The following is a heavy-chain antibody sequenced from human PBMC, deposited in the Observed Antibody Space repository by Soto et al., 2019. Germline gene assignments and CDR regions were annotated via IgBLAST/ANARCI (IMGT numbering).Heavy chain of an antibody. D-gene: IGHD3-9*01. Sequence: ESGGGLVQPGGSLKLSCAASGFTFSGSAMHWVRQASGTGLEWVGRIRSKANSYATAYAASVKGRFTISRDDSKNTAYLQMNSLKTEDTAVYYCTRHAYDILTGRDYWGQGTLVTVSS. J-gene: IGHJ4*02. CDR3: TRHAYDILTGRDY. V-gene: IGHV3-73*01. CDR2: IRSKANSYAT. CDR1: GFTFSGSA.